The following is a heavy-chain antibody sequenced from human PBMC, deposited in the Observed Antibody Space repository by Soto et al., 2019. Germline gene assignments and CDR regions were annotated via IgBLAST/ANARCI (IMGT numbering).Heavy chain of an antibody. CDR1: GGSISSYY. J-gene: IGHJ6*02. CDR3: AGKTTVTTGGYYYYCGMDV. Sequence: PSETLSLTCTVSGGSISSYYWSWIRQPAGKGLEWIGRIYTSGSTNYNPSLKSRVTMSVDTSKNQFSLKLSSVTAADTAVYYCAGKTTVTTGGYYYYCGMDVWGQGTTVTVSS. D-gene: IGHD4-17*01. CDR2: IYTSGST. V-gene: IGHV4-4*07.